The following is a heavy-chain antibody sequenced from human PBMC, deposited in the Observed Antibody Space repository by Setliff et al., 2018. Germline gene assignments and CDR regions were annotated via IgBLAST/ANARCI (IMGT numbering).Heavy chain of an antibody. D-gene: IGHD3-22*01. J-gene: IGHJ4*02. CDR1: GVSFSDYY. CDR3: AKEGYYDHFGYYHYYFDF. Sequence: SSETLSLTCTVYGVSFSDYYWGWVRQSPGKGLDWIGEINHSGTTNYDPSLEGRISISVDTSKNQFSLRLSSVTAADTAVYYCAKEGYYDHFGYYHYYFDFWGQGTLVTVSS. CDR2: INHSGTT. V-gene: IGHV4-34*10.